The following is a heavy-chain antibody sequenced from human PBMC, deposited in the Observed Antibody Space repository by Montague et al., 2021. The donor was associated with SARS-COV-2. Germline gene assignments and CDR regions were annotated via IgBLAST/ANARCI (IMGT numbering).Heavy chain of an antibody. CDR2: VYHTRNT. CDR1: SDSINNYY. Sequence: SETLSLTCTVSSDSINNYYWSWIRQPPGKGPEWIAYVYHTRNTNYNPSLRSRVTVSVDTSKNQVSLNLSSVTAADTAVHYCAKHKWSQRLVAYFDSWGQGTVVSVSS. J-gene: IGHJ5*01. CDR3: AKHKWSQRLVAYFDS. V-gene: IGHV4-59*08. D-gene: IGHD3-3*01.